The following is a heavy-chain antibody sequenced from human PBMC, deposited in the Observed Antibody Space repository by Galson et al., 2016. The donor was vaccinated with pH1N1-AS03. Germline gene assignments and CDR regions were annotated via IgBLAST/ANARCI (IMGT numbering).Heavy chain of an antibody. J-gene: IGHJ4*02. CDR1: GFTFSSYG. CDR3: ANPADTEY. Sequence: CAASGFTFSSYGMHWVRQAPGKGLAWVAFIRYDGNYKDYADSVKGRFTISRDNSKNTLYLQMNSLKTEDTAVYYCANPADTEYWGQGTLVTVSS. CDR2: IRYDGNYK. V-gene: IGHV3-30*02.